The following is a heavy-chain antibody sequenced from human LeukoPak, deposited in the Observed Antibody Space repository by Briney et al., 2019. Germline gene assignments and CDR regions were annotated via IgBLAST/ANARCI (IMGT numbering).Heavy chain of an antibody. V-gene: IGHV1-2*02. Sequence: GASVKVSCKASGYTFTGYYMHWVRQAPGQGLEWMGWINPNRGGTNYAQKFQGRVTMTRDTSISTAYMELSRLRSDDTAVYYCARAGSIPGVDQLLADYYYGMDVWGQGTTVTVSS. CDR3: ARAGSIPGVDQLLADYYYGMDV. D-gene: IGHD2-2*01. J-gene: IGHJ6*02. CDR2: INPNRGGT. CDR1: GYTFTGYY.